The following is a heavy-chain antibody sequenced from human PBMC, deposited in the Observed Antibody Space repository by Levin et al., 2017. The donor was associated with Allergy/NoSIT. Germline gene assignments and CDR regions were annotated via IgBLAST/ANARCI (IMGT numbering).Heavy chain of an antibody. D-gene: IGHD4-11*01. CDR3: ARDIGATVTNPWFDP. V-gene: IGHV3-7*01. Sequence: GGSLRLSCAASGFTFSSYWMSWVRQAPGKGLEWVANIKQDGSEKYYVDSVKGRFTISRDNAKNSLYLQMNSLRAEDTAVYYCARDIGATVTNPWFDPWGQGTLVTVSS. J-gene: IGHJ5*02. CDR2: IKQDGSEK. CDR1: GFTFSSYW.